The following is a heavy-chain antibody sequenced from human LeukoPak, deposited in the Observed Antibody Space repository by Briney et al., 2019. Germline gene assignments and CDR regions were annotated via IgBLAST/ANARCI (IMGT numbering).Heavy chain of an antibody. CDR1: GFTFSNAW. CDR2: IKSKTDGGTT. V-gene: IGHV3-15*01. Sequence: PGGSLRLSCAASGFTFSNAWMSWVCQAPGKGLEWVGRIKSKTDGGTTDYAAPVKGRFTISRDDSKNTLYLQMNSLKTEDTAVYYCTTDGGYSSGWYFDYWGQGTLVTVSS. D-gene: IGHD6-19*01. J-gene: IGHJ4*02. CDR3: TTDGGYSSGWYFDY.